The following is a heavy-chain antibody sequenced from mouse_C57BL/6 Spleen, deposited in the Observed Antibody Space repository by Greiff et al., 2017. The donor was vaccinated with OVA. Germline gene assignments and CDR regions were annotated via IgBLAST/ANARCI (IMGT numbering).Heavy chain of an antibody. J-gene: IGHJ3*01. CDR3: ARYYYGRSPGFAY. CDR2: IYPRSGNT. D-gene: IGHD1-1*01. V-gene: IGHV1-81*01. Sequence: QVQLQQSGAELARPGASVKLSCKASGYTFPSSGISWVKQRTGQGLEWIGEIYPRSGNTYYNEKFKGKATLTADKSSSTAYLDLRSLTSDDSAVDVGARYYYGRSPGFAYWGQGTLVTVSA. CDR1: GYTFPSSG.